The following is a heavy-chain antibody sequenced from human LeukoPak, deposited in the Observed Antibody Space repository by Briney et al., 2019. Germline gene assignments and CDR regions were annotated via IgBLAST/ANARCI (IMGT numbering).Heavy chain of an antibody. V-gene: IGHV1-69*13. CDR3: ARGYAGFWSGSPYYFDY. CDR2: IIPIFGTA. J-gene: IGHJ4*02. D-gene: IGHD3-3*01. CDR1: GYTFTSYG. Sequence: ASVKVSCKASGYTFTSYGVSWVRQAPGQGLEWMGGIIPIFGTANYAQKFQGRVTITADESTSTAYMELSSLRSEDTAVYYCARGYAGFWSGSPYYFDYWGQGTLVTVSS.